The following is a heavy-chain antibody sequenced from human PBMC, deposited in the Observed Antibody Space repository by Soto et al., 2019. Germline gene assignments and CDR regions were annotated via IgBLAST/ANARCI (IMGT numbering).Heavy chain of an antibody. Sequence: EVQLLESGGGWVQPGGSLRLSCAASGFTFSSYAMSWVRQAPGKGLEWVSAISGSGGSTYYADSVKGRFTISRDNSKNTLYLQMNSLRAEDTAVYYCAKDPSISGYFLKPAFDIWGQGTMVTVSS. V-gene: IGHV3-23*01. J-gene: IGHJ3*02. D-gene: IGHD5-12*01. CDR3: AKDPSISGYFLKPAFDI. CDR1: GFTFSSYA. CDR2: ISGSGGST.